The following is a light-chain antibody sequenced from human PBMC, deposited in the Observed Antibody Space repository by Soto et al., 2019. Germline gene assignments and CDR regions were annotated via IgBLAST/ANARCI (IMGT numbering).Light chain of an antibody. J-gene: IGKJ1*01. CDR2: AAS. CDR3: QQSYSTPQT. V-gene: IGKV1-39*01. Sequence: DIQMTQSPSSLSASVGDRVTITCRASQSISSYLNWYQQKPGKAPKLLIYAASSLQSGVPSRFSGSGSGTDFTLTISSLQPEEFATYYSQQSYSTPQTFGQGTKVEIK. CDR1: QSISSY.